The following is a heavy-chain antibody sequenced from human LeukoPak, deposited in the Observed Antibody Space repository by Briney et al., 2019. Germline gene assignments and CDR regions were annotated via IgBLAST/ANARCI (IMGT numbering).Heavy chain of an antibody. D-gene: IGHD5-24*01. CDR1: GGSISSGDYY. J-gene: IGHJ4*02. V-gene: IGHV4-30-4*01. CDR3: ARARGWLQHHIDY. CDR2: IYYSGST. Sequence: SQTLSLTCTVSGGSISSGDYYWSWIRQPPGKGLEWIGYIYYSGSTNYNPSLKSRVTISVDTSKNQFSLKLSSVTAADTAVYYCARARGWLQHHIDYWGQGTLVTVSS.